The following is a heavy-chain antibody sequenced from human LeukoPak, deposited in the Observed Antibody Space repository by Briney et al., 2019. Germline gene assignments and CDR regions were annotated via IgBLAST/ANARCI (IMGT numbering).Heavy chain of an antibody. D-gene: IGHD4-17*01. CDR1: GGSITITSYY. Sequence: PSETLSLTCTVSGGSITITSYYWGWIRQPPGKGLEWIGGIHYSGSTHYYNLSLKSRVTISVDTSKNQFSLNLSSVTAADTAVYFCARALTVTTYVNHWGQGTLVTVSS. V-gene: IGHV4-39*07. CDR2: IHYSGSTH. CDR3: ARALTVTTYVNH. J-gene: IGHJ4*02.